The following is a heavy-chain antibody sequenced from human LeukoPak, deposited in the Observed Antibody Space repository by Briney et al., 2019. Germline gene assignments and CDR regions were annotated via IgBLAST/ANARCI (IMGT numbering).Heavy chain of an antibody. D-gene: IGHD1-1*01. Sequence: GGSLRLSCAASGFTLSSYAMSWVRQAPGKGLEWVSATSSSDAGTYHAESVRGRFTISRDNSKNTLYLQMNSLRAEDTAVYYCASWQPTSDYWGQGTLVTVSS. CDR3: ASWQPTSDY. CDR2: TSSSDAGT. CDR1: GFTLSSYA. J-gene: IGHJ4*02. V-gene: IGHV3-23*01.